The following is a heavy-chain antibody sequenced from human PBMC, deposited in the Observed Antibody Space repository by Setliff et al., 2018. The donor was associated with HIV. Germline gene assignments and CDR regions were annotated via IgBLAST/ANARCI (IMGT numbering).Heavy chain of an antibody. J-gene: IGHJ3*01. D-gene: IGHD7-27*01. CDR2: AHYSGAI. Sequence: SETLSLTCSVTGASTSDNIYYWGWIRHSPGKGLEWIASAHYSGAIFYNPSLKSRVTMSVDTSGSRFSLKLTSVTAADTAVYHCASPWGTHDAFDLWGQGTVVTVSS. CDR1: GASTSDNIYY. CDR3: ASPWGTHDAFDL. V-gene: IGHV4-39*02.